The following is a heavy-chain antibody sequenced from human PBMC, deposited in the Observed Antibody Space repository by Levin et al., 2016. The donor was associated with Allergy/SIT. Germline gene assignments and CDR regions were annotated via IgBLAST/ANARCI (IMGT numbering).Heavy chain of an antibody. Sequence: WVRQAPGQGLEWMGWISAYNGNTNYAQKLQGRVTMTTDTSTSTAYMELRSLRSDDTAVYYCARDQVRAAMSCIGACYYYYYGMDVWGQGTTVTVSS. V-gene: IGHV1-18*01. CDR3: ARDQVRAAMSCIGACYYYYYGMDV. D-gene: IGHD2-2*01. CDR2: ISAYNGNT. J-gene: IGHJ6*02.